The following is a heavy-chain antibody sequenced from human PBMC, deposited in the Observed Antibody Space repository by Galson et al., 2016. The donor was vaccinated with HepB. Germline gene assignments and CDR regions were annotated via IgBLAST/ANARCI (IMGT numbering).Heavy chain of an antibody. J-gene: IGHJ3*02. CDR1: GYTFTSYY. V-gene: IGHV1-46*03. D-gene: IGHD2-2*02. CDR3: GGGYCSSTSCYKDAFGI. Sequence: SVKVSCKASGYTFTSYYMHWVRQAPGQGLEWMGIINPSGSTSYAQRFQGRVTMNRDTSTSTVYMELSSLTSEDTAVYFCGGGYCSSTSCYKDAFGIWGQGTMVTVSS. CDR2: INPSGST.